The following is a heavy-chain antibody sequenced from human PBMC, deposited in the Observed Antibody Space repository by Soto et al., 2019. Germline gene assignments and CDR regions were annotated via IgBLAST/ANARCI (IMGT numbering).Heavy chain of an antibody. CDR2: IRSKANSYAT. V-gene: IGHV3-73*01. CDR3: TSRYSSSWWGGGIDY. Sequence: EVQLVESGGGLVQPGGSLKLSCAASGFTFSGSAMHWVRQASGKGLEWVGRIRSKANSYATAYAASVKGRFTISRDDSKNTAYLQMNSLKTEDTAVYYCTSRYSSSWWGGGIDYWGQGTLVTVSS. J-gene: IGHJ4*02. CDR1: GFTFSGSA. D-gene: IGHD6-13*01.